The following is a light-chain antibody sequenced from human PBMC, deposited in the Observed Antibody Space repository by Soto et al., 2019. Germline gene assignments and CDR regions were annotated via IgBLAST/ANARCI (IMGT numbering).Light chain of an antibody. Sequence: QSVLTQPPSVSGGPGQRVTISCTGSSSNIGAGYDVHWYQQLPGTAPKLLIYGNSNRPSGVPDRFSGSKSGTSASLAITGLQAEDEADYYCQSYDSSLSGYVVFGGGTKVTVL. CDR1: SSNIGAGYD. CDR3: QSYDSSLSGYVV. J-gene: IGLJ2*01. CDR2: GNS. V-gene: IGLV1-40*01.